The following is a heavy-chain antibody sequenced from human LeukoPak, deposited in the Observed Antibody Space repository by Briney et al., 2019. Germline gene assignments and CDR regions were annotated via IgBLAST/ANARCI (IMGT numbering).Heavy chain of an antibody. CDR2: IYDSGTT. CDR3: ARVGGSESPRRAMDV. CDR1: SGSISSNSYY. V-gene: IGHV4-61*05. J-gene: IGHJ6*02. Sequence: SETLSLTCTVSSGSISSNSYYWAWIRQPPGKGLEWIGYIYDSGTTKYNPSLRSRVTMSVDTSKNEFSLNLSSVTAADMAVYYCARVGGSESPRRAMDVWGQGTTVTVSS. D-gene: IGHD3-10*01.